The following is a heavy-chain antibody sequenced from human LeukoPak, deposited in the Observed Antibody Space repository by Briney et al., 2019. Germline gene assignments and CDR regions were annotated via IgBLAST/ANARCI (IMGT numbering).Heavy chain of an antibody. Sequence: GASVKVSCKASGNTFTGYFIHWVRQAPGQGLEWMGRINANDGGTQYAQHCQGRVTMTRDTSTNTAYMELSSLTSDDTALFYCAREILVLTGTKLYYFDYWGQGTLVTVSS. J-gene: IGHJ4*02. D-gene: IGHD1-7*01. CDR2: INANDGGT. CDR3: AREILVLTGTKLYYFDY. CDR1: GNTFTGYF. V-gene: IGHV1-2*06.